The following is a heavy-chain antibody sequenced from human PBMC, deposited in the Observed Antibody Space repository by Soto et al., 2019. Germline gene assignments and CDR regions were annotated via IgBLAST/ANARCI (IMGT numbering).Heavy chain of an antibody. V-gene: IGHV3-23*01. CDR2: IGGSVDRT. D-gene: IGHD5-18*01. CDR3: ARAIQGVGCFDY. Sequence: WVRQAPGKGLEWVSSIGGSVDRTHYADSVKGRFTVSRDNAKNSLYLQMNSLRAEDTAVYYCARAIQGVGCFDYRRHGSFVTVSS. J-gene: IGHJ4*01.